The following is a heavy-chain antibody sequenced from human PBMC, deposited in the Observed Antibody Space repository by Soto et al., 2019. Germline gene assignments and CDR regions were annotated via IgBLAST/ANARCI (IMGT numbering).Heavy chain of an antibody. Sequence: GPVKVSCKASGYTFTSYGISWVRQAPGQGLEWMGWISAYNGNTNYAQKLQGRVTMTTDTSTSTAYMELRSLRSDDTAVYYCAIGDYDFWSGYYNWFDPWGQGTLVTVSS. J-gene: IGHJ5*02. CDR2: ISAYNGNT. CDR3: AIGDYDFWSGYYNWFDP. V-gene: IGHV1-18*01. D-gene: IGHD3-3*01. CDR1: GYTFTSYG.